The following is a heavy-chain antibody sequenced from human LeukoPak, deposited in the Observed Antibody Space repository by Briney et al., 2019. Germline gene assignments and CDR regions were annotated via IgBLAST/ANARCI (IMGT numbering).Heavy chain of an antibody. CDR2: ISSSSSYI. D-gene: IGHD4-17*01. V-gene: IGHV3-21*01. J-gene: IGHJ4*02. CDR1: GFTFSSYS. Sequence: GGSLRLSCAASGFTFSSYSMNWVRQAPGKGLEWVSSISSSSSYIYYADSVKGRFTISRDNAKNSLYLQINRLRAEDTAVYYCARGRTTVIPGNFDYWGQGTLVTVSS. CDR3: ARGRTTVIPGNFDY.